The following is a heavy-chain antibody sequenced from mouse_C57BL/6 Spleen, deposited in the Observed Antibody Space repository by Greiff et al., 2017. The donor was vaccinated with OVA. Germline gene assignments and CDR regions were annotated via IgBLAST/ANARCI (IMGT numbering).Heavy chain of an antibody. CDR3: ARDYYGLGRDYFDY. CDR2: ISDGGSYT. V-gene: IGHV5-4*01. CDR1: GFTFSSYA. D-gene: IGHD1-1*01. J-gene: IGHJ2*01. Sequence: EVQVVESGGGLVKPGGSLKLSCAASGFTFSSYAMSWVRQTPEKRLEWVATISDGGSYTYYPDNVKGRFAISRDNAKNNLYLQMSHLKSEDTAMYYCARDYYGLGRDYFDYWGQGTTLTVSS.